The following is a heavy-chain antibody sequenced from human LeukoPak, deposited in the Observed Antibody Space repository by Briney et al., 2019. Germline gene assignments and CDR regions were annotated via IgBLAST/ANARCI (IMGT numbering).Heavy chain of an antibody. D-gene: IGHD3-10*01. Sequence: ASVKVSCKVSGYTLTELSMHWVRQAPGKGLEWMGGFDPEDGETIYAQKFQGRVTMTEDTSTDTAYMELSSLRSEDTAVYYCATSMVRGVIIPSFFYWGQGTLVTVSS. J-gene: IGHJ4*02. V-gene: IGHV1-24*01. CDR3: ATSMVRGVIIPSFFY. CDR2: FDPEDGET. CDR1: GYTLTELS.